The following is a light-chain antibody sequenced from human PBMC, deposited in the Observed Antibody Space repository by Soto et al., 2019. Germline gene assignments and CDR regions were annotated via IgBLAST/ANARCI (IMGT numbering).Light chain of an antibody. CDR1: NIGSKS. J-gene: IGLJ2*01. Sequence: SYVLTQSPSVSVAPGKTARITCGGNNIGSKSVHWYQQRPGQAPVVVIYYDSDRPSGIPERFSGSNSGNTATLTISRVEAGDEADYYCQVWDSRTDHVIFGGGTQVTVL. V-gene: IGLV3-21*04. CDR2: YDS. CDR3: QVWDSRTDHVI.